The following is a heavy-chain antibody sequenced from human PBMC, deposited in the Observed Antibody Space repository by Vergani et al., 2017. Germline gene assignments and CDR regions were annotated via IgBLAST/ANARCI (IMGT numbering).Heavy chain of an antibody. CDR2: IKQDGSEK. D-gene: IGHD6-6*01. V-gene: IGHV3-7*04. Sequence: EVQLVESGGSLVHPGGSLRLSCAASGFSFSSYWMSWVRQAPGKGLEWVANIKQDGSEKYYVDSVKGRFTISRDNAKNSLYLQMNSLRAEDTAVYHCARVDSSSGDAFDIWGQGTMVTVSS. J-gene: IGHJ3*02. CDR1: GFSFSSYW. CDR3: ARVDSSSGDAFDI.